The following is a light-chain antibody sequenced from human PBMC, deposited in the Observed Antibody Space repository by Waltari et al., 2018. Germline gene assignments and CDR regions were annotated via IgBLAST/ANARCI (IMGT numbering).Light chain of an antibody. CDR3: SSYTSSSTLV. J-gene: IGLJ2*01. V-gene: IGLV2-14*01. CDR1: SRDVGGYNY. Sequence: QSALTQPASVSGSPGQSITISCTGTSRDVGGYNYFPWYQQHPVKAPKLMIYDVSKRPSGVSNRFSGSKSGNTASLTISGLQAEDEADYYCSSYTSSSTLVFGGGTKLTVL. CDR2: DVS.